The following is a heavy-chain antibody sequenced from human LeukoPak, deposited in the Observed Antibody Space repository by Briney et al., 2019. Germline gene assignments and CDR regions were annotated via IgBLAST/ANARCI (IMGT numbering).Heavy chain of an antibody. CDR1: GGSISSSSYY. D-gene: IGHD2-21*02. J-gene: IGHJ3*02. V-gene: IGHV4-39*01. CDR2: IYYSGST. CDR3: ARGRAYCGGDCYAFDI. Sequence: SETLSLTCTVSGGSISSSSYYWGWIRQPPGKGLEWIGSIYYSGSTYYNPSLKSRVTISVDTSKNQFSLKLSSVTAADTAVYYCARGRAYCGGDCYAFDIWGQGTMVTVSS.